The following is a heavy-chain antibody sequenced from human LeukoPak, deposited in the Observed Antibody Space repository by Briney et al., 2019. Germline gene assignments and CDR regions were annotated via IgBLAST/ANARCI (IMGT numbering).Heavy chain of an antibody. D-gene: IGHD3-22*01. CDR3: ARYYYDSSGYPPSSYFDY. CDR1: GGTFSSYA. Sequence: ASVKVSCKASGGTFSSYAISWVRQAPGQGLEWMGGIIPIFGTANYAQKFQGRITITADESTSTAYMELSSLRSEDTAVYYCARYYYDSSGYPPSSYFDYWGQGTLVTVSS. V-gene: IGHV1-69*13. CDR2: IIPIFGTA. J-gene: IGHJ4*02.